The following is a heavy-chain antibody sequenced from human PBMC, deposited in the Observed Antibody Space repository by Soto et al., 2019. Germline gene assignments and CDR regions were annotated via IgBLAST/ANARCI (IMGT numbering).Heavy chain of an antibody. CDR3: ARGPPAAGTDFDC. V-gene: IGHV6-1*01. CDR2: TYYRSKWYY. CDR1: GDSVSDNSAA. J-gene: IGHJ4*02. D-gene: IGHD6-13*01. Sequence: SQTLSLTCAISGDSVSDNSAAWNWIRQSPSRGLEWLGRTYYRSKWYYDYAVSVKSRITIRPDSSKNQFSLQLSSVTPEDTAVYYCARGPPAAGTDFDCWGQGTLVTVSS.